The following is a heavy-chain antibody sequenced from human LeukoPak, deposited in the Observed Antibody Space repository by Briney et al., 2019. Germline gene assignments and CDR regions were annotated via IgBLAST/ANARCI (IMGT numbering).Heavy chain of an antibody. CDR2: ISAYNGNT. CDR1: GYTFTSYG. D-gene: IGHD6-19*01. V-gene: IGHV1-18*04. J-gene: IGHJ4*02. CDR3: ARDLGALAVAGSFDY. Sequence: GASVKVSCKASGYTFTSYGISWVRQAPGQGLEWMGWISAYNGNTNYAQKLQGRVTMTTDTSTSTAYMELRSLRSDGTAVYYCARDLGALAVAGSFDYWGQGTLVTVSS.